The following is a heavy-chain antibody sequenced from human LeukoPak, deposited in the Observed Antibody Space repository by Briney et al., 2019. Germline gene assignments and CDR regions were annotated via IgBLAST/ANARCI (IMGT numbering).Heavy chain of an antibody. CDR3: AKDTYSSSWYIGDYFDY. D-gene: IGHD6-13*01. V-gene: IGHV3-23*01. CDR1: GFTFSSYA. J-gene: IGHJ4*02. CDR2: ISGSGGST. Sequence: GGSLRLSCAASGFTFSSYAMSWVRQAPGKGLEWVSAISGSGGSTYYADSVKGRFTISRDNSKNTLYLQMNSLRAEDTAVYYCAKDTYSSSWYIGDYFDYWGQGTLVTVSS.